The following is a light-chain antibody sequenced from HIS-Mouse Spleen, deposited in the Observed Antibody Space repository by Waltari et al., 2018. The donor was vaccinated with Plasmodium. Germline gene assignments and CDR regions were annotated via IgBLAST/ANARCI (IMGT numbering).Light chain of an antibody. Sequence: EIVMTQSPATLSVSPGERATLSCRASQSVSSNLAWYQQKPGQAPRLLIYGASTRATGMPARFSGSGSETEFTLTISSMQSEDFAVYYCQQYNNWPPYTFGQGTKLEIK. V-gene: IGKV3-15*01. CDR1: QSVSSN. J-gene: IGKJ2*01. CDR3: QQYNNWPPYT. CDR2: GAS.